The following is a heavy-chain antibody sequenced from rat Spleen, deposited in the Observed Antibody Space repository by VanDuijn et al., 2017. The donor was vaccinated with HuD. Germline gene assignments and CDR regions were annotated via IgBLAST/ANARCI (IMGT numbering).Heavy chain of an antibody. CDR3: TRGYVMDA. J-gene: IGHJ4*01. CDR2: ISTGGGNT. Sequence: EVQLVESGGGLVQPGRSLKLSCAASGFTFNNYDMAWVRQAPAKSLEWVASISTGGGNTYYRDSVKGRFTISRDNAKNTQYLQMDSLRSEDTATYYCTRGYVMDAWGQGASVTVSS. CDR1: GFTFNNYD. V-gene: IGHV5S13*01.